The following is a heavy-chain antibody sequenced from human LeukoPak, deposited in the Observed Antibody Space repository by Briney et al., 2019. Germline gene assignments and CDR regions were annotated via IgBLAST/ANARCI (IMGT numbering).Heavy chain of an antibody. V-gene: IGHV3-11*01. D-gene: IGHD3-9*01. J-gene: IGHJ6*02. CDR2: ITNGGSTI. CDR1: GFTFSDYN. CDR3: ARSIGLTGGGVDV. Sequence: GGSLRLSCAASGFTFSDYNMNWVRQAPGKGLEWVSYITNGGSTIHHADSVKGRFTISRDNAKKTLYLQMNSLRAEDTAVYYCARSIGLTGGGVDVWGQGTTVTVSS.